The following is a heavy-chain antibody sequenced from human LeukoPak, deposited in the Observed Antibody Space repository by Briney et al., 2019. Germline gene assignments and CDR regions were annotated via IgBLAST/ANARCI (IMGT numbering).Heavy chain of an antibody. CDR2: IYYSGST. CDR3: ARGISGYCVNY. D-gene: IGHD3-22*01. Sequence: SETLSLTCTVSGGSVSSGSYYWSWIRQPPGKGLEWIGYIYYSGSTNYNPSLKSRVTISVDTSKNQFSLKLSSVTAADTAVYYCARGISGYCVNYWGQGTLVTVSS. V-gene: IGHV4-61*01. CDR1: GGSVSSGSYY. J-gene: IGHJ4*02.